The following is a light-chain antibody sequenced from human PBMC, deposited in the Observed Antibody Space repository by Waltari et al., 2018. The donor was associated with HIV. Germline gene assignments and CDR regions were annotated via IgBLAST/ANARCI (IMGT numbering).Light chain of an antibody. CDR2: KAS. CDR3: QSADSSGSSWV. V-gene: IGLV3-25*03. CDR1: SLPKQY. Sequence: SYELTQPPSVSVSPGQTARITCSGDSLPKQYVYWYQQRPGRAPVLVIYKASERPSAIPERFSGSRSGTTVTLTISGVQADDEADYYCQSADSSGSSWVFGGGTKLTV. J-gene: IGLJ3*02.